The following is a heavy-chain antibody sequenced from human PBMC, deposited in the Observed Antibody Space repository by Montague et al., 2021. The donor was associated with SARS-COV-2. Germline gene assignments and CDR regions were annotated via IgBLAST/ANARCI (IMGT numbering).Heavy chain of an antibody. CDR1: GGSFSNYY. Sequence: SETLSLTCAISGGSFSNYYWSWIRQPPGKGLEWIGEVNQSGTTIYNPSVKSGVTISEDTSKNQFYLRLNSVTAADTAVYYCARGGRPVVVPGAGPAGRAFDIRGQGTMVTVSS. CDR3: ARGGRPVVVPGAGPAGRAFDI. D-gene: IGHD2-2*01. CDR2: VNQSGTT. V-gene: IGHV4-34*01. J-gene: IGHJ3*02.